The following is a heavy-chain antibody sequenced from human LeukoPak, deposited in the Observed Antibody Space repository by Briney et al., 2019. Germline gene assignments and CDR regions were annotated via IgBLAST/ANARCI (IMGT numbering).Heavy chain of an antibody. CDR2: INPNSGGT. J-gene: IGHJ5*02. CDR1: GYTFTDYY. V-gene: IGHV1-2*02. Sequence: ASVKVSCKASGYTFTDYYMHWVRQAPGQGLEWMGWINPNSGGTNYAQKFQGRVTMTRDTSISTAYIELSRLRSDDTAVYYCARAIPGGNWFDPWGQGTLLTVSS. D-gene: IGHD2-21*01. CDR3: ARAIPGGNWFDP.